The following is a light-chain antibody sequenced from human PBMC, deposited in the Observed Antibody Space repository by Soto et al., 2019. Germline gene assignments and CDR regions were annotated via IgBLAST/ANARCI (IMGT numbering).Light chain of an antibody. V-gene: IGLV1-44*01. Sequence: QSVLTQPPSASGTPGQRVTISCFGSNSNIGSNTVNWYQQFPGTAPRFLLYGNDQRPSGVPDRFSASKSGTSASLAISGLQSEDEADYYCAVWDDRLRSRVFGGGTQLTVL. CDR1: NSNIGSNT. CDR3: AVWDDRLRSRV. CDR2: GND. J-gene: IGLJ2*01.